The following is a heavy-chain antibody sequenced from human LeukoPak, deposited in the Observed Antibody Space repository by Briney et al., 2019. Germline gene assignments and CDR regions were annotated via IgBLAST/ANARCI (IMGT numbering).Heavy chain of an antibody. CDR3: AKGKQQLDF. Sequence: SCKASGYTFTGYFIHWVRQAPGKGLEWVAVIWYDGNNKYYADSVKGRFTISRDNSKNTLYLQMNSLRAEDTAVYYCAKGKQQLDFWGQGTLVTVSS. V-gene: IGHV3-33*06. CDR2: IWYDGNNK. CDR1: GYTFTGYF. D-gene: IGHD6-13*01. J-gene: IGHJ4*02.